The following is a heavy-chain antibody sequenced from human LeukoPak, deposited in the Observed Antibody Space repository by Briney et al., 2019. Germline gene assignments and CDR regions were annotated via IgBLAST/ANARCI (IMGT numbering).Heavy chain of an antibody. V-gene: IGHV3-48*03. D-gene: IGHD3-22*01. CDR2: ISSSGSTI. CDR3: ARATHYYDSSGYDY. Sequence: GGSLRLSCAASGFILSSYEMNWVRQAPGKGLEWLSYISSSGSTIYYADSVKGRFTISRDNAKHSLYLQMNSLRAEDTAFYYCARATHYYDSSGYDYWGQGTLVTVSS. CDR1: GFILSSYE. J-gene: IGHJ4*02.